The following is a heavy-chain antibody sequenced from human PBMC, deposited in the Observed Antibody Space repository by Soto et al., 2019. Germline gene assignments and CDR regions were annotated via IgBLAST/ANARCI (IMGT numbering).Heavy chain of an antibody. J-gene: IGHJ4*02. CDR2: IIPIFGTA. CDR3: ASSSGNNYGVVRNYYFDY. Sequence: QVQLVQSGAEVKKPGSSVKVSCKTSGGTFSTYSIVWVRQAPGEGLEWMGGIIPIFGTANYAQKFQDRVTITADKSTNTAFMELSSVKSEDTAMYYCASSSGNNYGVVRNYYFDYWGQGTLVTVSS. CDR1: GGTFSTYS. D-gene: IGHD1-26*01. V-gene: IGHV1-69*06.